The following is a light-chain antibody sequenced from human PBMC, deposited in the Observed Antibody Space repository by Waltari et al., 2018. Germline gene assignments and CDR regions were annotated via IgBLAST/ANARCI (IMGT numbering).Light chain of an antibody. CDR1: QSVSSY. CDR2: GAS. CDR3: QKYSSSPLT. Sequence: VILTQSPATLSLSPGERATLSCRASQSVSSYLAWYQQKPGQAPRLLIYGASSRATGIPDRLSGSGAGTEVTLTISSLEPEDFAVYYCQKYSSSPLTFGGGTKVEIK. J-gene: IGKJ4*01. V-gene: IGKV3-20*01.